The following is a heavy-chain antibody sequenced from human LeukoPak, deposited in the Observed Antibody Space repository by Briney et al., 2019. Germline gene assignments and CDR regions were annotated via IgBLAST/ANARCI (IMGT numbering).Heavy chain of an antibody. CDR1: GFTFSSYA. V-gene: IGHV3-23*01. CDR3: LRGDRRDY. CDR2: ISGSGDTT. Sequence: GGSLRLSCAASGFTFSSYAMSWVRQAPGEGLEWVSVISGSGDTTNYADSVKGRFIISRDNAKDSLYLQMNSLRVEDTAVYYCLRGDRRDYWGQGTLVTVSS. J-gene: IGHJ4*02.